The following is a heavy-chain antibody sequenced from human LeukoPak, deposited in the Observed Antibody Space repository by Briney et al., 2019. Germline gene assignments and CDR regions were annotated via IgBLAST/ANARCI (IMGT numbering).Heavy chain of an antibody. CDR3: SRDVNDSGYDLFDY. CDR1: GYTFTGYY. Sequence: GASVKVSCKASGYTFTGYYMHWVRQAPGQGLEWMGWINPNSGGTNYAQKFQGRVTMTRDTSISTAYMELSRLRSDDTAVYYCSRDVNDSGYDLFDYWGQGILVTVSS. V-gene: IGHV1-2*02. J-gene: IGHJ4*02. D-gene: IGHD5-12*01. CDR2: INPNSGGT.